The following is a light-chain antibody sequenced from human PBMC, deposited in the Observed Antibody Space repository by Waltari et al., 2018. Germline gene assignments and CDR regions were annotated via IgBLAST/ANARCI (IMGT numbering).Light chain of an antibody. J-gene: IGKJ2*01. CDR2: KAS. Sequence: DIQMTQSPSTLSASVGDRVTITCRASQSISTWLAWYQQKPGKAPKLLIYKASSLQSGVPSRFSGSGSGTEFALTISRLQPDDFATYYCQQYNSYSYIFGQGTKLEI. CDR1: QSISTW. CDR3: QQYNSYSYI. V-gene: IGKV1-5*03.